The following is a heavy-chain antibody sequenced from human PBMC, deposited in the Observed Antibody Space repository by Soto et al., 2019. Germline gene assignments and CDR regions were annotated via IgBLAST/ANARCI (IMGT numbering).Heavy chain of an antibody. V-gene: IGHV1-18*04. CDR3: ASCQGVIGGAFEI. Sequence: SGKVSCKDSVYTFTNYGINWVRQAPGQGLEWMGWISAYNGKTNYAQKLQGRVTMTTDTSTSTAYMELRSLRSDDTAVYYCASCQGVIGGAFEIWGRGTIVRVSS. J-gene: IGHJ3*02. CDR2: ISAYNGKT. CDR1: VYTFTNYG. D-gene: IGHD3-10*01.